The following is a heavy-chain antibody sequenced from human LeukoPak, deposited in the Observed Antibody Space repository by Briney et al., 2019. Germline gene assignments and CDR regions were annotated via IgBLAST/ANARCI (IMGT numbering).Heavy chain of an antibody. V-gene: IGHV4-30-2*01. CDR2: IYHSGST. Sequence: SEALSLTCAVSGGSISSGGYSWSWIRQPPGKGLEWIGYIYHSGSTYYNPSLKSRVTISVDRSKNQFSLKLSSVTAADTAVYYCARGRQQLVSKVPPEFDYWGQGTLVTVSS. CDR1: GGSISSGGYS. CDR3: ARGRQQLVSKVPPEFDY. D-gene: IGHD6-13*01. J-gene: IGHJ4*02.